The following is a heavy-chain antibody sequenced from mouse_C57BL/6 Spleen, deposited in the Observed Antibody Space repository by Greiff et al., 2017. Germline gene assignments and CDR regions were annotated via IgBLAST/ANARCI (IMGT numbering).Heavy chain of an antibody. CDR2: IYPRSGNT. D-gene: IGHD2-3*01. V-gene: IGHV1-81*01. CDR1: GYTFTSYG. J-gene: IGHJ2*01. Sequence: QSCKASGYTFTSYGISWVKQRTGQGLEWIGEIYPRSGNTYYNEKFKGKATLTADKSSSTAYMELRSLTSEDSAVYFCASEGDGYYFDYWGQGTTLTVSS. CDR3: ASEGDGYYFDY.